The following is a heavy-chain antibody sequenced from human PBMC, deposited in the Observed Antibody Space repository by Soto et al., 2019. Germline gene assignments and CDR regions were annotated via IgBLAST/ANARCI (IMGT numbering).Heavy chain of an antibody. D-gene: IGHD1-26*01. CDR1: GGSISSSYYY. V-gene: IGHV4-39*01. CDR2: IYYSGGT. J-gene: IGHJ4*02. CDR3: ARPSGSYLYYFDY. Sequence: SETLSLTCTVSGGSISSSYYYWGWIRQPPGKGLEWIGSIYYSGGTYYSPSLKSRVTMSVDTSKNQFSLKLSSVTAADTAVYYCARPSGSYLYYFDYWGQGTLVTVSS.